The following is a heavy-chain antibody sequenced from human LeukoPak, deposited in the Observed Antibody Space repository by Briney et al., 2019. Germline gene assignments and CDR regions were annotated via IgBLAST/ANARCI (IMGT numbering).Heavy chain of an antibody. CDR1: GFTFRRYW. V-gene: IGHV3-7*01. J-gene: IGHJ5*02. CDR2: IKQDGSEK. Sequence: GGSLRLSCAASGFTFRRYWMNWVRQAPGKGLEWLAIIKQDGSEKHYKGSVEGRFTISRDNAKNSLHLQMNSLRAEDTAVYYCAGGPGYLITSWGQGTLVTVSS. CDR3: AGGPGYLITS. D-gene: IGHD3-16*01.